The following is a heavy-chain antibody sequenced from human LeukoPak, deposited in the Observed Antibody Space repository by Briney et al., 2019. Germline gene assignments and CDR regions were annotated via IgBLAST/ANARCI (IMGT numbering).Heavy chain of an antibody. CDR2: IYYSGST. Sequence: NPSETLSLTCTVSGCSISSGDYYWSWIRQPPGKGLEWIGYIYYSGSTYYNPSLKSRVTISVDTSKNQFSLKLSSVTAADTAVYYCARDQTNNAYYYYYGMDVWGQGTTVTVSS. CDR1: GCSISSGDYY. V-gene: IGHV4-30-4*01. J-gene: IGHJ6*02. D-gene: IGHD1/OR15-1a*01. CDR3: ARDQTNNAYYYYYGMDV.